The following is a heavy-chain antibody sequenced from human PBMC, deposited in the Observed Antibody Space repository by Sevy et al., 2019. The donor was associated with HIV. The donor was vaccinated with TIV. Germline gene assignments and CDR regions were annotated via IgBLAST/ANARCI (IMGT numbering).Heavy chain of an antibody. CDR2: FDPEDGET. CDR3: GITKDYYDNSGYPFDY. J-gene: IGHJ4*02. Sequence: ASVKVSCKVSGYTLTKLSMHWVRQAPGKGLEWMGTFDPEDGETIYAQKFQGRVTMTEDTSIDTAYKEHSSLRSEDTAVFYGGITKDYYDNSGYPFDYWGQGTLVTVSS. V-gene: IGHV1-24*01. D-gene: IGHD3-22*01. CDR1: GYTLTKLS.